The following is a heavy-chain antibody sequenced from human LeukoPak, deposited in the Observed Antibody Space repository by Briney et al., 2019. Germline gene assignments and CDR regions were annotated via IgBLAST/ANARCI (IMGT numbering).Heavy chain of an antibody. CDR3: ARASTWPTTNWFDP. CDR1: GFTFSSYA. D-gene: IGHD1-1*01. V-gene: IGHV3-23*01. CDR2: ISGSGGST. J-gene: IGHJ5*02. Sequence: GGSLRLSCAASGFTFSSYAMHWVRQAPGKGLEWVSAISGSGGSTYYADSVKGRFTISRDNSKNTLYLQMNSLRAADTAVYYCARASTWPTTNWFDPWGQGTLVTVSS.